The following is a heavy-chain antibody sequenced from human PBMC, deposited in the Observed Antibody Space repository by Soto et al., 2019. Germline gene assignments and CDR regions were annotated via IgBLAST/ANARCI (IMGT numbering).Heavy chain of an antibody. V-gene: IGHV3-15*01. J-gene: IGHJ4*02. CDR1: GFTFSNAW. CDR3: TTCASLGSYFDY. CDR2: IKSKTDGATT. D-gene: IGHD3-16*01. Sequence: GGSLRLSCAASGFTFSNAWMSWVRQAPGKGLEWVGRIKSKTDGATTDYAAPVKGRFTISRDDSKNTLYLQMNSLKTEDTAVYYCTTCASLGSYFDYWGQGTLVTVSS.